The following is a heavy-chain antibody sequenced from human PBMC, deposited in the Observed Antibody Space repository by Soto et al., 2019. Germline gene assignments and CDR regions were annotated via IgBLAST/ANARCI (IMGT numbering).Heavy chain of an antibody. CDR1: GYSITSGYY. J-gene: IGHJ4*02. CDR2: IYHSGST. CDR3: ARLRGYIDS. D-gene: IGHD5-12*01. Sequence: SETLSLTCAVSGYSITSGYYWGWIRQPPGKGLEWIGSIYHSGSTYDNPSLKSRVTISVDTSKNQFSLKMSSVAATDTAVYYCARLRGYIDSWGQGTLVTVSS. V-gene: IGHV4-38-2*01.